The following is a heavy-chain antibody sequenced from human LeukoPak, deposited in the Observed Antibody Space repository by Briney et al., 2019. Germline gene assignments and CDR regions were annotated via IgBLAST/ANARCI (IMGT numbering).Heavy chain of an antibody. CDR1: GFTFSSYS. J-gene: IGHJ4*02. CDR3: ARTYYYDSSGYYYAYFDY. V-gene: IGHV3-21*01. D-gene: IGHD3-22*01. Sequence: GGSVRLSCGASGFTFSSYSMNWVRQAPGKGLEWVSSVSSSSSYIYYADSVKGRFTISRDNAKNSLYLQMNSLRAEDTAVYYCARTYYYDSSGYYYAYFDYWGQGTLVTVSS. CDR2: VSSSSSYI.